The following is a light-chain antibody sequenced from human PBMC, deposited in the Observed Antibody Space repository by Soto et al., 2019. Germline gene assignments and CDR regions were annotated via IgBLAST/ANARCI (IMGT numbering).Light chain of an antibody. Sequence: DVPMTQSPSSLSASVGDRVTITCRASQDINSYLAWYQQKPGNAPKSLIYAASSLQTGVPSRFSGSESGTDFTLTINNLQPEDAATYYCQQYNSYPLTFGGGTKVEIK. V-gene: IGKV1D-16*01. CDR1: QDINSY. J-gene: IGKJ4*01. CDR3: QQYNSYPLT. CDR2: AAS.